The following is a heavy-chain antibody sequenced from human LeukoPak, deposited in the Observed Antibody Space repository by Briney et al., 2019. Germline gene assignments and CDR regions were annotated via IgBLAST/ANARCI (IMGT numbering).Heavy chain of an antibody. CDR1: GGSISSYY. J-gene: IGHJ3*02. Sequence: SETLSLTCTDSGGSISSYYWSWIRQPPGKGLEWIGYIYYSGSTNYNPSLKSRVTISVDTSKNQFSLKLSSVTAADTAVYYCARHLPTYYYDSSGYYPVAFDIWGQGTMVTVSS. V-gene: IGHV4-59*08. CDR3: ARHLPTYYYDSSGYYPVAFDI. D-gene: IGHD3-22*01. CDR2: IYYSGST.